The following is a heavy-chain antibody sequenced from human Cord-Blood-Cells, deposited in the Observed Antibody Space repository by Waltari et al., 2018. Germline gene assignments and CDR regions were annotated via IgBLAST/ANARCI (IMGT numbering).Heavy chain of an antibody. D-gene: IGHD3-3*01. V-gene: IGHV1-8*03. J-gene: IGHJ5*02. Sequence: QVQLVLSGAEVKKPGASVKVSCKASGYTFTTSDTNLFRQAPGQGREWMGWMNPNSGNTGYAQKFQGRGTITRNTSISTAYMELSSLRSEDTAVYYCARGFDFWSGYLNWFDPWGQGTLVTVSS. CDR2: MNPNSGNT. CDR3: ARGFDFWSGYLNWFDP. CDR1: GYTFTTSD.